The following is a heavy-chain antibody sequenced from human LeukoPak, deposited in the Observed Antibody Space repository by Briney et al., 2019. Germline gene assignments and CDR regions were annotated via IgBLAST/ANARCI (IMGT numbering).Heavy chain of an antibody. J-gene: IGHJ4*02. V-gene: IGHV3-23*01. CDR1: GFAFSSYA. CDR3: AKTVVRGYYFDY. Sequence: GGSLRLSCAASGFAFSSYAMSWVRQPPGKGLEWVSVISRRDDYTYYADSVKGRFTISRDNSKNTLYLQMNSLRAEDTAVYYCAKTVVRGYYFDYWGQGTLVTVSS. D-gene: IGHD3-10*01. CDR2: ISRRDDYT.